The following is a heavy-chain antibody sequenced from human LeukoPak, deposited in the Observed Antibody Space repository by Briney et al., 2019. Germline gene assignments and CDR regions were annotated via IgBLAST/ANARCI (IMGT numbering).Heavy chain of an antibody. CDR2: IYYSGST. CDR3: ARELLSGDPSIGN. J-gene: IGHJ4*02. D-gene: IGHD7-27*01. CDR1: GDSISTSSYY. V-gene: IGHV4-39*02. Sequence: PSETLSLTCSVSGDSISTSSYYWGWIRQPPGKGREWIGTIYYSGSTYYNPSLTSRVTISVDTSKNQCSLKLSSVTAADTAVYYCARELLSGDPSIGNWGQGTLVTVSS.